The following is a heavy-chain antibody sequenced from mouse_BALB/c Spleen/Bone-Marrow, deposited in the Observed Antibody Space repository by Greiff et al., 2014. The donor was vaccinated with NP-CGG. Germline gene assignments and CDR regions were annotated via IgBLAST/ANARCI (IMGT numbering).Heavy chain of an antibody. CDR1: GISITTGNYR. CDR2: IYYSGTI. D-gene: IGHD2-4*01. Sequence: DVHLVESGPGLVKPSQTVSLTCTVTGISITTGNYRWSWIRQFPGNKLEWIGYIYYSGTITYNPSLTSRTTITRDTSKNQFFLEMNSLTAEDTATYYRARGAMITTGYFDYWGQGTTLTVSS. V-gene: IGHV3-5*02. CDR3: ARGAMITTGYFDY. J-gene: IGHJ2*01.